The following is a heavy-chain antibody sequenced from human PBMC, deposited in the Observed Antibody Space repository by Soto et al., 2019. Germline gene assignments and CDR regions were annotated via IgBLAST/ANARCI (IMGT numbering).Heavy chain of an antibody. CDR3: AKDRGPGMTTVTRNYYYGMDV. CDR1: GFTFSSYA. V-gene: IGHV3-23*01. J-gene: IGHJ6*02. CDR2: ISGGGGSI. D-gene: IGHD4-4*01. Sequence: GGSLSLSCAASGFTFSSYAMSWVRQAPGKGLEWVSAISGGGGSISYADSVKGRFTISRDNSKNTLYLQMNSLRAEDTAVYYCAKDRGPGMTTVTRNYYYGMDVWGQGTTVTVSS.